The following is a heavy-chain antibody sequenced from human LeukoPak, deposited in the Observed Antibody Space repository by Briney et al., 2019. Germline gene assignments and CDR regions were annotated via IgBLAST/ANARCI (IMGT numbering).Heavy chain of an antibody. D-gene: IGHD3-22*01. CDR2: IYYSGST. V-gene: IGHV4-59*01. CDR3: ARDRRYYDTSGTVYYDAMDV. CDR1: GGSMSGYY. J-gene: IGHJ6*02. Sequence: SDTLSLTCTVSGGSMSGYYWSWIRQPPGKGLEWIGYIYYSGSTNYNPSLKSRVTISVDTSKNHFSLRLSSVTAADTAVYYCARDRRYYDTSGTVYYDAMDVWGQGTTVTVSS.